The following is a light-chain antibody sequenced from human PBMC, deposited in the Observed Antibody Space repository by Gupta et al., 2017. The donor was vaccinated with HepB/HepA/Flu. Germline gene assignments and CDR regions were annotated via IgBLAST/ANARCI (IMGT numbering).Light chain of an antibody. Sequence: QSALTLPASVSGPPVQSTTISCPGTSSEFGDFNYVSWYQQHPGKAPKLLISEVTNRPSGVSYRFSGSKSGNTASLTISGLQPEDEADYYCSSFTNTTTLVVFGGGTKLTVL. J-gene: IGLJ2*01. V-gene: IGLV2-14*01. CDR2: EVT. CDR1: SSEFGDFNY. CDR3: SSFTNTTTLVV.